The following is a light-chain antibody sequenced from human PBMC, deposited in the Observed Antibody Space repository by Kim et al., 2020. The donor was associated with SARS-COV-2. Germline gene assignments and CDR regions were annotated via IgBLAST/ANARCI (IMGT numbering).Light chain of an antibody. CDR2: AVT. J-gene: IGLJ3*02. Sequence: QSALTQPRSLSGSPGQSVTISCTGTSSDVGGYNYVSWYQLHPGKAPKLMIYAVTERPSGVPDRFSGSKSGNTAFLTISGLQAEDEADYYCSSYAGSSSLLFGGGTKVTAL. CDR3: SSYAGSSSLL. CDR1: SSDVGGYNY. V-gene: IGLV2-11*01.